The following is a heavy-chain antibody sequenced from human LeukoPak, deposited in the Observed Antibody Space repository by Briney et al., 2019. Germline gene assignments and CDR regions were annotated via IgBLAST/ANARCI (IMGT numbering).Heavy chain of an antibody. CDR1: GGSFSGYY. V-gene: IGHV4-34*01. D-gene: IGHD2-2*01. CDR2: INHSGST. Sequence: SETLSLTCAVYGGSFSGYYWSWIRQPPGKGLEWIGEINHSGSTNYNPSLKSRVTISVDTSKNQFSLKLSSVTAADTAVYYCASRTSSRYYYYYMDVWGKGTTVTVSS. CDR3: ASRTSSRYYYYYMDV. J-gene: IGHJ6*03.